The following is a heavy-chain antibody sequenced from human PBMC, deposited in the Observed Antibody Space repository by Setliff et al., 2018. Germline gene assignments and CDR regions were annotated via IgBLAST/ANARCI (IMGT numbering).Heavy chain of an antibody. V-gene: IGHV4-30-4*08. Sequence: SETLSLTCTVSGGSISSGDYYWSWIRQPPGKGLEWIGYIYSSGSTYYNPSLKSRDSISVDTSKNQFSLKLSSVTAADTAVYYCARESRYYYDNLGTLDYWGQGTLVTVSS. CDR3: ARESRYYYDNLGTLDY. CDR1: GGSISSGDYY. CDR2: IYSSGST. J-gene: IGHJ4*02. D-gene: IGHD3-22*01.